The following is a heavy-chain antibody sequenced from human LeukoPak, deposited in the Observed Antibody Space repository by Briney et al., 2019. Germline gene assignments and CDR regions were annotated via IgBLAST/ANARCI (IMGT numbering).Heavy chain of an antibody. V-gene: IGHV1-69*06. Sequence: SVKVSCKASGGTFSSYAISWVRQAPGQALEWMGGIIPIFGTANYAQKFQGRVTITADKSTSTAYMELSSLRSEDTAVYYCARDPYSSSWYVGYFQHWGQGTLVTVSS. CDR2: IIPIFGTA. CDR1: GGTFSSYA. CDR3: ARDPYSSSWYVGYFQH. D-gene: IGHD6-13*01. J-gene: IGHJ1*01.